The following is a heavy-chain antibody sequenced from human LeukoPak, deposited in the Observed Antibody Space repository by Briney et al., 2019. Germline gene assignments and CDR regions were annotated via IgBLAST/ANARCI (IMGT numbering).Heavy chain of an antibody. CDR3: ARGITGRGRFDP. J-gene: IGHJ5*02. V-gene: IGHV4-4*02. D-gene: IGHD3-10*01. CDR1: GGSISSSNW. CDR2: TYHSGST. Sequence: SETLSLTCAVSGGSISSSNWWSWIRQPPGKGLEWIGETYHSGSTNYNPSLKSRLTMSIDTSKSQFFLNLSSLTAADTAVYYCARGITGRGRFDPWGQGTLVTVSS.